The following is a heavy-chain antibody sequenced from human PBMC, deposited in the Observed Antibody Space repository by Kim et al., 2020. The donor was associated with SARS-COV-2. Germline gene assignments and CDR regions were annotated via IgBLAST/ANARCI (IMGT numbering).Heavy chain of an antibody. D-gene: IGHD3-16*02. CDR1: GFTFSSYE. J-gene: IGHJ3*02. CDR3: ARAGTYYDYVWGSYRLERGAFDI. CDR2: ISSSGSTI. Sequence: GGSLRLSCAASGFTFSSYEMNWVRQAPGKGLEWVSYISSSGSTIYYADSVKGRFTISRDNAKNSLYLQMNSLRAEDTAVYYCARAGTYYDYVWGSYRLERGAFDIWGQGTMVTVSS. V-gene: IGHV3-48*03.